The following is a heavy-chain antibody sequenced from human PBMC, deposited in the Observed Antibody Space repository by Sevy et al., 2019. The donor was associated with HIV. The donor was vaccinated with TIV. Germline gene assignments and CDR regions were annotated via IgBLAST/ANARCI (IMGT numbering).Heavy chain of an antibody. D-gene: IGHD6-13*01. Sequence: GGSLRLSCAASGFTFSRNGMHWVRQVPGKGLEWVALISYDGDSKNYADSVKGRFTISRDNSKNTVYRHMNSLRSEDTAVYYCAKESVSWYLDFWGQGTLVTVSS. J-gene: IGHJ4*02. CDR3: AKESVSWYLDF. V-gene: IGHV3-30*18. CDR1: GFTFSRNG. CDR2: ISYDGDSK.